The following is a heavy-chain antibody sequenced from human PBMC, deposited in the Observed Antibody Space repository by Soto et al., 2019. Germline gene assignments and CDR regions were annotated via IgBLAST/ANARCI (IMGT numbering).Heavy chain of an antibody. V-gene: IGHV3-23*01. CDR1: GFTFSSYA. CDR2: ISGSGGST. J-gene: IGHJ5*02. Sequence: GESLKISCAASGFTFSSYAMSWVRQAPGKGLEWVSAISGSGGSTYYSDSVKGRFTISRDNSKNTLYLQMNSLRAEDTAVDYCANWKDCYDSSGYYYNWFDPWVQGTLVTVSS. D-gene: IGHD3-22*01. CDR3: ANWKDCYDSSGYYYNWFDP.